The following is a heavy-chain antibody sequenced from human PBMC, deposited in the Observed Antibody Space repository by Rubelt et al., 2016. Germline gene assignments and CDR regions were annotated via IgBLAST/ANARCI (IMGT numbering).Heavy chain of an antibody. CDR3: AREGVTLDY. J-gene: IGHJ4*02. CDR2: VISVGRSA. Sequence: EVQLVESGGGLVQPGGSLRLSCAASGFTFSRYWMHWVRQAPGKGLVWFSRVISVGRSATYADSVKGRFIISRDNGKDTLHLQMNSLRAEDTGIYYCAREGVTLDYWGQGILVTVSS. D-gene: IGHD3-10*01. V-gene: IGHV3-74*01. CDR1: GFTFSRYW.